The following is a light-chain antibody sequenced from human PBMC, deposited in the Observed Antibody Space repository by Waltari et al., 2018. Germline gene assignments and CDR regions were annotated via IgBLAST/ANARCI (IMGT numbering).Light chain of an antibody. CDR3: QQGSILPLT. CDR2: DTS. CDR1: ESVFNY. V-gene: IGKV3-11*01. Sequence: EIVLTQSPVTLSLSAGERATLSCRASESVFNYLAWYQQKPGQAPRLLIYDTSKRATGIPARFSGSGYGTDFTLTITNLEAEDFALHYCQQGSILPLTFGGGTKVEIK. J-gene: IGKJ4*01.